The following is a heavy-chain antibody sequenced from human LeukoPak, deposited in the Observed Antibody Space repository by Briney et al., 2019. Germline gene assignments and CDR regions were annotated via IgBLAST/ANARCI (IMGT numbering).Heavy chain of an antibody. CDR3: ASSPYYDSSGSLDY. CDR2: INHSGST. J-gene: IGHJ4*02. CDR1: GGSFSGYY. Sequence: SETLSLTCAVYGGSFSGYYWSWIRQPPGKGLEWIGEINHSGSTNYNPSLKSRVTISVDTSKNQFSLKLSSVTAADTAVYYCASSPYYDSSGSLDYWGQGTLVTVSS. V-gene: IGHV4-34*01. D-gene: IGHD3-22*01.